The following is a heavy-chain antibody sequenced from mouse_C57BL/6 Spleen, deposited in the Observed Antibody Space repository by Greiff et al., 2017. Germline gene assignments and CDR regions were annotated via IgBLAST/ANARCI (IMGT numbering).Heavy chain of an antibody. J-gene: IGHJ2*01. V-gene: IGHV5-17*01. Sequence: EVQLVESGGGLVKPGGSLKLSCAASGFTFSDYGMHWVRQAPEKGLEWVAYISSGSSTIYYADTVKGRFTIARDNAKNTLFLQMTRLRSEDTAMYSCASRHWDGYYFDYWGQGTTLTVSS. CDR3: ASRHWDGYYFDY. CDR1: GFTFSDYG. CDR2: ISSGSSTI. D-gene: IGHD4-1*01.